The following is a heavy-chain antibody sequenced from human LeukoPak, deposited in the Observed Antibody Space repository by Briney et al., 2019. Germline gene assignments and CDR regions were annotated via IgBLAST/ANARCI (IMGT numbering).Heavy chain of an antibody. CDR2: INPNSGGT. J-gene: IGHJ6*04. CDR1: GYTFTGYY. CDR3: ARLGYCGGDCPTTDV. Sequence: ASVKASCKASGYTFTGYYMHWVRQAPGQGLEWMGWINPNSGGTNYAQKFQGRVTMTRDTSISTAYTELSRLRSDDTAVYYCARLGYCGGDCPTTDVWGKGTTVTVSS. D-gene: IGHD2-21*02. V-gene: IGHV1-2*02.